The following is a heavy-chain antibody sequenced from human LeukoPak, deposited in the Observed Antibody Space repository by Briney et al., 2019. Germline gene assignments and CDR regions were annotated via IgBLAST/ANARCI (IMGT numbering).Heavy chain of an antibody. CDR3: AGVVGAFGAFDI. Sequence: TLSLTCTVSGGSISSGSYYWSWIRQPAGKGLEWIGRIYTSGSTNYNPSLKSRVTVSVDTSKNQFSLKLSSVTAADTAVYYCAGVVGAFGAFDIWGQGTMVTVSS. J-gene: IGHJ3*02. V-gene: IGHV4-61*02. CDR2: IYTSGST. D-gene: IGHD1-26*01. CDR1: GGSISSGSYY.